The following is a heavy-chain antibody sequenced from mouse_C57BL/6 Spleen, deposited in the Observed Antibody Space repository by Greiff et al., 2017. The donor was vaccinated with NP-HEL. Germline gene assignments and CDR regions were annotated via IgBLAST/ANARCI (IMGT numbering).Heavy chain of an antibody. J-gene: IGHJ1*03. CDR2: IYPGDGDT. V-gene: IGHV1-80*01. CDR3: ARLDYGSSYWYFDV. CDR1: GYAFSSYW. Sequence: VQVVESGAELVKPGASVKISCKASGYAFSSYWMNWVKQRPGKGLEWIGQIYPGDGDTNYNGKFKGKATLTADKSSSTAYMQLSSLTSEDSAVYFCARLDYGSSYWYFDVWGTGTTVTVSS. D-gene: IGHD1-1*01.